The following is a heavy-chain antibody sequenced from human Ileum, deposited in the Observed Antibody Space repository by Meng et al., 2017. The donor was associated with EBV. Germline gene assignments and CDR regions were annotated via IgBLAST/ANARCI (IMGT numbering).Heavy chain of an antibody. V-gene: IGHV4-30-4*01. CDR3: ARGYYDSSGYGYWYFDL. D-gene: IGHD3-22*01. J-gene: IGHJ2*01. CDR1: GGSISSGDYY. Sequence: QVQLQDLRPGLVMPSQTLSLTCTLSGGSISSGDYYWSWIRQPPGKGLEWIGYIYYSWSTYYNPSLKSRVTISVDTSKNQFSLKLSSVTAADTAVYYCARGYYDSSGYGYWYFDLWGRGTLVTVSS. CDR2: IYYSWST.